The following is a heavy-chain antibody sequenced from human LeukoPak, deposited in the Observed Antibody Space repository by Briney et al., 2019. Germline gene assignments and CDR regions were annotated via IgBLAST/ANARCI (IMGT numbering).Heavy chain of an antibody. CDR1: GFTFSSYA. V-gene: IGHV3-33*06. Sequence: PGGSLRLSCGASGFTFSSYAMRWVRQAPGRGLEWVAVISYDGTTKYYADSVKGRFTISRDNSKNTLSLQMNSLRAEDTALYYCAKRGRTWDFDYWGQGTLVIVSS. CDR2: ISYDGTTK. J-gene: IGHJ4*02. D-gene: IGHD3-16*01. CDR3: AKRGRTWDFDY.